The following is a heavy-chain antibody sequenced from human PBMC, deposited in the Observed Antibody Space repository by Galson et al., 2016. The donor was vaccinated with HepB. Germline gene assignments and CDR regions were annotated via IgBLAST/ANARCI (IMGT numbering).Heavy chain of an antibody. CDR1: GDSISSSNYY. CDR2: IYYSGSP. D-gene: IGHD5-24*01. V-gene: IGHV4-39*01. Sequence: EPLSLTCTVSGDSISSSNYYWGWIRQPPGKGLEWIGSIYYSGSPYYNPSLKLRVTISVDTSKNQFSLKLSYVTAADRAVYYCARHVERPTMWAAFDFWGQGTVVTVSS. CDR3: ARHVERPTMWAAFDF. J-gene: IGHJ3*01.